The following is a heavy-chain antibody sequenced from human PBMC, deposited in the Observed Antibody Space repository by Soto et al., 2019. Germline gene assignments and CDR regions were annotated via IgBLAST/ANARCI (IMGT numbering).Heavy chain of an antibody. J-gene: IGHJ4*02. CDR2: IWYDGSNK. V-gene: IGHV3-33*01. CDR1: GLTFSSYG. D-gene: IGHD2-2*01. Sequence: GGSLRLSCAASGLTFSSYGMHWVRQAPGKGLEWVAVIWYDGSNKYYADSVKGRFTISRDNSKNTLYLQMNSLRAEDTAVYYCARDSRSDIVVVPAAIDYWGQGTQVTVSS. CDR3: ARDSRSDIVVVPAAIDY.